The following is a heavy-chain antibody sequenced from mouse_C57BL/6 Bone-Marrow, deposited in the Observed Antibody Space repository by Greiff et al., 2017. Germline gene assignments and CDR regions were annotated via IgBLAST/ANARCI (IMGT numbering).Heavy chain of an antibody. CDR3: ARRGTYYSNYGFYYAMDY. CDR2: INPGSGGT. V-gene: IGHV1-54*01. J-gene: IGHJ4*01. Sequence: VQLQQSGAELVRPGTSVKVSCKASGYAFTNYLIEWVKQTPGQGLEWIGVINPGSGGTNYNEKFKGKATLTADKSASTAYMQLSSLTAEDSAVYFCARRGTYYSNYGFYYAMDYWGQGTSVTVSS. CDR1: GYAFTNYL. D-gene: IGHD2-5*01.